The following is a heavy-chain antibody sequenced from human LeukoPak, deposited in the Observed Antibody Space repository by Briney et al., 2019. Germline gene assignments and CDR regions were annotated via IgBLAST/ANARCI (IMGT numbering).Heavy chain of an antibody. CDR1: GFTFSSYA. CDR3: ARYFQPGTSNWLDP. D-gene: IGHD3-10*01. V-gene: IGHV3-66*01. CDR2: IYSGGST. J-gene: IGHJ5*02. Sequence: QAGGSLRLSCAASGFTFSSYAMSWVRQAPGKGLDWVSVIYSGGSTYYANSVKGRFTLSRDKSKNTMYLQMNSLRAEDTAVYYCARYFQPGTSNWLDPWGQGTLVTVSS.